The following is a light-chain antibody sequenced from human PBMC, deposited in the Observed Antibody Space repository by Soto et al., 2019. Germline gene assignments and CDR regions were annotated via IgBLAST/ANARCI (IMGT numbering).Light chain of an antibody. J-gene: IGKJ4*01. V-gene: IGKV3-15*01. Sequence: EIVMTQSPATLSVSPGEGATLSCRASQSVGRNLAWYQQKPGQAPRLLMYGASTRATGIPARFSGSGSGTEFTLTISSLQSEDFAVYYCQQYNNWPPLTFGGGTKVEIK. CDR2: GAS. CDR1: QSVGRN. CDR3: QQYNNWPPLT.